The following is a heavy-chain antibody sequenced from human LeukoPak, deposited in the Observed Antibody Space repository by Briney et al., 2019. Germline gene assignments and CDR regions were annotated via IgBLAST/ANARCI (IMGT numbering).Heavy chain of an antibody. D-gene: IGHD6-13*01. CDR1: GFTFSSYW. CDR3: ARGRYSSTWADY. V-gene: IGHV3-7*01. CDR2: IKQDGSEK. Sequence: GGSPRLSCAASGFTFSSYWMTWVRQAPGKGLEWVANIKQDGSEKYYVDSVKGRFTISRDNVQNSLYLQMNSLRAEDTAVYYCARGRYSSTWADYWGQGTLVTVSS. J-gene: IGHJ4*02.